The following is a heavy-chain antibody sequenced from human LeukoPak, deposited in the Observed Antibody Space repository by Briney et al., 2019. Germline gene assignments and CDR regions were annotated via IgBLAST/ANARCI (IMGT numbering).Heavy chain of an antibody. CDR2: IKADGSEK. D-gene: IGHD1-26*01. CDR3: AYRNNFEY. Sequence: GRSLRLSCAASGFTFSSYAMHWVRQAPGKGLEWVANIKADGSEKYYVDSVKGRFTISRDDAKRTVDLQMDNLRAEDTAIYYCAYRNNFEYWGQGALVTVSS. CDR1: GFTFSSYA. V-gene: IGHV3-7*03. J-gene: IGHJ4*02.